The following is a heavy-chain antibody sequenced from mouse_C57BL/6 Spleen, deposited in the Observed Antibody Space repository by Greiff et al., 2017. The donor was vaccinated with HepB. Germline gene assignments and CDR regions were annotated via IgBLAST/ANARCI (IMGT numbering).Heavy chain of an antibody. CDR2: IRSKSNNYAT. D-gene: IGHD2-2*01. CDR3: AYGYDGAWFAY. V-gene: IGHV10-1*01. CDR1: GFSFNTYA. J-gene: IGHJ3*01. Sequence: GGGLVQPKGSLKLSCAASGFSFNTYAMNWVRQAPGKGLEWVARIRSKSNNYATYYADSVKDRFTISRDDSESMLYLQMNNLKTEDTAMYYCAYGYDGAWFAYWGQGTLVTVSA.